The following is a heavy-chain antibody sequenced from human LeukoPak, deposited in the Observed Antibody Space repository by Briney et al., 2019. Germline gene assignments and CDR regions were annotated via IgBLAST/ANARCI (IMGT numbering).Heavy chain of an antibody. CDR3: ASVNQWIGADY. Sequence: SVKVSCKASGGTFSSYAISWVRQAPGQGLEWMGGIIPIFGTANYAQKFQGRVTITADKSTSTAYMELSSLRSEDTAVYYCASVNQWIGADYWGQGTLVTVSS. D-gene: IGHD2-2*03. CDR1: GGTFSSYA. CDR2: IIPIFGTA. V-gene: IGHV1-69*06. J-gene: IGHJ4*02.